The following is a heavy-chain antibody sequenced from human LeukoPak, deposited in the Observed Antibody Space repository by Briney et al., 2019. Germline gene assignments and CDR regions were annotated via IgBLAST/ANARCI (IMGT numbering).Heavy chain of an antibody. D-gene: IGHD3-3*01. J-gene: IGHJ4*02. V-gene: IGHV3-23*01. CDR1: GFTFNSYA. CDR2: ISGSGGST. CDR3: AKDLITIFAVFDY. Sequence: GGSLRLSCVASGFTFNSYAMSWVRQAPGKGLEWVSTISGSGGSTYYADSVKGRFTFSRDNSKNTVYLQMNSLGAEDTAVYYCAKDLITIFAVFDYWGQGTLVTVSS.